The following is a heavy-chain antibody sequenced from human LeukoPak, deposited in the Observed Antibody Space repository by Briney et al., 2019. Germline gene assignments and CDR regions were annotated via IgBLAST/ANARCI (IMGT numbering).Heavy chain of an antibody. CDR3: ARRHDYGDSNWFDP. Sequence: SQTLSLTCAVSGGSISSGGYSWSWIRQPPGKGLEWIGYIYHSGSTYYNPSLKSRVTISVDTSKNQFSLKPSSVTAADTAVYYCARRHDYGDSNWFDPWGQGTLVTVSS. CDR1: GGSISSGGYS. J-gene: IGHJ5*02. CDR2: IYHSGST. D-gene: IGHD4-17*01. V-gene: IGHV4-30-2*01.